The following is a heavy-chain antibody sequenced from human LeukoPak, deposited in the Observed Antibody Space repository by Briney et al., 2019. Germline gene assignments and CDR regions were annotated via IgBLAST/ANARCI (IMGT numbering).Heavy chain of an antibody. Sequence: GGSLRLSCAVSGFSFSSYSMNWVRQAPGKGLEWVSFISTSSNYIYYADSVKGRFTVSRDNARKSLFLQMNSLRAEDTAVYYCARDSDYRAFDIWGQGTMVTVSS. CDR2: ISTSSNYI. V-gene: IGHV3-21*01. CDR3: ARDSDYRAFDI. J-gene: IGHJ3*02. D-gene: IGHD4-11*01. CDR1: GFSFSSYS.